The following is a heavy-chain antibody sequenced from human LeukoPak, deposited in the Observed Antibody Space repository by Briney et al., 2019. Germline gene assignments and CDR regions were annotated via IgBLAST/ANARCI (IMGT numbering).Heavy chain of an antibody. J-gene: IGHJ4*02. CDR3: VRDLILVWTPGDDFDH. Sequence: PGGSLRLSCAASGFTFSNYWMHWVLQAPGKGLEWVSRINERATIISYADSVKGRFTISRENARNTLYLQMNSLTAEDTAVYYCVRDLILVWTPGDDFDHWGQGTLVTVSS. V-gene: IGHV3-74*01. CDR2: INERATII. CDR1: GFTFSNYW. D-gene: IGHD3-16*01.